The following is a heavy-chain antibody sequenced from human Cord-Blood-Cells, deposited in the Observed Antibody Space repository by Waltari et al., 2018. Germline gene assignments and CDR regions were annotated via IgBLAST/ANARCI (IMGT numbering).Heavy chain of an antibody. CDR3: AKGPDYFDY. V-gene: IGHV3-23*01. J-gene: IGHJ4*02. CDR2: ISGSGGST. CDR1: GFTFSSYA. Sequence: EVQLLESGGGLVQPGGSLRLSCAVSGFTFSSYALSWVRQTPGKGREWVSAISGSGGSTYYEDSVKGRFTISRDNSKNTLYLQMNSLRAEDTAVYYCAKGPDYFDYWGQGTLVTVSS.